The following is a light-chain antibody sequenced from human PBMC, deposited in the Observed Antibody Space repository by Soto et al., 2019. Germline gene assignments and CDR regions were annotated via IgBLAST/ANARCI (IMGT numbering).Light chain of an antibody. J-gene: IGKJ1*01. V-gene: IGKV1-39*01. CDR1: QSISFY. CDR2: ATS. Sequence: DIQMTQSPSSLSATVGDRVTITCRASQSISFYLNWYQQKPGKAPNLLIYATSSLQSGVPSRFSDSGSGTDFNLTISSLQPEDFATYYCQQSYSPPPWAFGQGTKVDIK. CDR3: QQSYSPPPWA.